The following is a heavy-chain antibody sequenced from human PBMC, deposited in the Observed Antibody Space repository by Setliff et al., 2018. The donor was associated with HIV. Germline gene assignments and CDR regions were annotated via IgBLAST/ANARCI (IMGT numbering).Heavy chain of an antibody. D-gene: IGHD6-13*01. CDR1: GGSFSSYY. CDR3: ARGFGSSWGGNYYYYYMDV. J-gene: IGHJ6*03. Sequence: SETLSLTCAVYGGSFSSYYWGWIRQHPGKGLEWIGYIYYSGSTYYNPSLKSRVTISVDTSKNQFSLKLSSVTAADTAVYYCARGFGSSWGGNYYYYYMDVWGKGTTVTVSS. V-gene: IGHV4-59*01. CDR2: IYYSGST.